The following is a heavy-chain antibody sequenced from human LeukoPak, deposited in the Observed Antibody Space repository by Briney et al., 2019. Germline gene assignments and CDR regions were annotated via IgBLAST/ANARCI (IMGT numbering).Heavy chain of an antibody. CDR1: GFTFGDHA. D-gene: IGHD5-18*01. CDR2: IRSKTYRGTT. V-gene: IGHV3-49*04. CDR3: NRGPIQLWVYHGMDV. Sequence: GGSLRLSCTASGFTFGDHAMSWVRQAPGKGLEWVGFIRSKTYRGTTEYAASVKGRFTISRDDSKSIAYLQMNSLKTEDTAVDYCNRGPIQLWVYHGMDVWGQGTTVTVS. J-gene: IGHJ6*02.